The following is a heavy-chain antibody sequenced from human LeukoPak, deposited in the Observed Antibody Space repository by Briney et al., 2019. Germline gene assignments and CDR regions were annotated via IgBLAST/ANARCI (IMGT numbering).Heavy chain of an antibody. CDR2: IYSGGST. CDR3: ARDPPIYQGISSYDYGMDV. V-gene: IGHV3-53*01. Sequence: GGSLRLSCEASGFSVSSNYMNWVRQAPWKGLEWVSVIYSGGSTYYADSVKGRFTISRDNSKNTLYLQMNSLRAEDTAVYYCARDPPIYQGISSYDYGMDVWGQGTTVTVSS. CDR1: GFSVSSNY. J-gene: IGHJ6*02. D-gene: IGHD3-3*02.